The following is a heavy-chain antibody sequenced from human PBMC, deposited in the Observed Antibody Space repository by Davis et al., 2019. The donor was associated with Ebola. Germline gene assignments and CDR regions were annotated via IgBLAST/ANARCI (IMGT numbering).Heavy chain of an antibody. CDR2: ISYDGSNK. D-gene: IGHD6-19*01. J-gene: IGHJ5*02. V-gene: IGHV3-30-3*01. CDR3: AKDSSGWSVGWFDP. CDR1: GFTFSSYA. Sequence: GESLKISCAASGFTFSSYAMHWVRQAPGKGLEWVAVISYDGSNKYYADSVKGRFTISRDNAKNSLYLQMNSLRAEDTALYYCAKDSSGWSVGWFDPWGQGTLVTVSS.